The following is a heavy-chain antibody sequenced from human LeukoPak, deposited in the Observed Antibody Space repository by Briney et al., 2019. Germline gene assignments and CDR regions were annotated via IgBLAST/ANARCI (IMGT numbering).Heavy chain of an antibody. D-gene: IGHD5-12*01. CDR2: INPSGGST. CDR1: GYTFTSYY. V-gene: IGHV1-46*01. Sequence: ASVKVSCKASGYTFTSYYMHWVRQAPGQGLEWMGIINPSGGSTSYAQKLQGRVTMTTDTSTSTAYMELRSLRSDDTAVYYCARDLSGSHYYYGMDVWGQGTTVTVSS. J-gene: IGHJ6*02. CDR3: ARDLSGSHYYYGMDV.